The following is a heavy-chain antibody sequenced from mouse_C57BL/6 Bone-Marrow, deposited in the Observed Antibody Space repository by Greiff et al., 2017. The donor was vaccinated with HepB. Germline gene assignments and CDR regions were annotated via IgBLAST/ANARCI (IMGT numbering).Heavy chain of an antibody. D-gene: IGHD1-1*01. V-gene: IGHV5-12*01. CDR1: GFTFSDYY. Sequence: EVHLVESGGGLVQPGGSLKLSCAASGFTFSDYYMYWVRQTPEKRLEWVAYISNGGGSTYYPDTVKGRFTISRDNAKNTLYLQMSRLKSEDTAMYYCARHGYYYGSSYGYFDVWGTGTTVTVSS. CDR2: ISNGGGST. CDR3: ARHGYYYGSSYGYFDV. J-gene: IGHJ1*03.